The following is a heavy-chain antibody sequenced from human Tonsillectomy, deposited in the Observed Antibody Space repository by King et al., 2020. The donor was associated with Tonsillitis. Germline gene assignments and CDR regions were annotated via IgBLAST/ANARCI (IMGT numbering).Heavy chain of an antibody. CDR1: GFTFSNAW. CDR2: IKSKTDGGTT. CDR3: TTDLMTTVTIGEYYMDV. D-gene: IGHD4-17*01. J-gene: IGHJ6*03. Sequence: VQLVESGGGLVKPGGSLRLSCAASGFTFSNAWMSWVRQAPGKGLEWVGRIKSKTDGGTTDYAAPVKGRFTISRDDSKNTLYLQMNSLKTEDTAVYYCTTDLMTTVTIGEYYMDVWGKGTTVTVSS. V-gene: IGHV3-15*01.